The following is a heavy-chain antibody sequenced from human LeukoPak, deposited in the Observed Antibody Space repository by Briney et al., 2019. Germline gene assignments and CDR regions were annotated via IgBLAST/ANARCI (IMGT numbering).Heavy chain of an antibody. J-gene: IGHJ6*02. CDR3: AKPLLPRGTMVRGVREVYYYYGMDV. Sequence: GGSLRLSCAASGFTFSSYAMSWVRQAPGKGLEWVSAISGSGGSTYYADSVKGRFTISRDNSKNTLYLQMNSLRAEDTAVYYCAKPLLPRGTMVRGVREVYYYYGMDVWGQGTTVTVSS. V-gene: IGHV3-23*01. CDR1: GFTFSSYA. D-gene: IGHD3-10*01. CDR2: ISGSGGST.